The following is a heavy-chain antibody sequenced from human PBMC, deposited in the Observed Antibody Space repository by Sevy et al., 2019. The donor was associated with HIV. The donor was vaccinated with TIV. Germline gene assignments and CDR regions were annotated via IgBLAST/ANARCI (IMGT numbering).Heavy chain of an antibody. CDR2: IIPIFGTA. J-gene: IGHJ6*02. V-gene: IGHV1-69*13. Sequence: ASVKVSCKASGGTFSSYAISWVRQAPGQGLEWMGGIIPIFGTANYAQKFQGRVTITADESTSTAYMELSSLRSEDTAVYYCVNWPYCSGGSCYSAGGYYYYGMDVWGQGTTVTVSS. D-gene: IGHD2-15*01. CDR3: VNWPYCSGGSCYSAGGYYYYGMDV. CDR1: GGTFSSYA.